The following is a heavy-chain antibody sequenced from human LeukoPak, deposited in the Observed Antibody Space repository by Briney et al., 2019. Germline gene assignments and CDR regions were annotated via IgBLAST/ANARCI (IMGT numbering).Heavy chain of an antibody. CDR2: IYTGGNT. V-gene: IGHV3-66*01. D-gene: IGHD3-16*01. J-gene: IGHJ5*02. Sequence: PGGSLRLSCAASGFTFSSYAMSWVRQSPRKGLEWVAIIYTGGNTYYADSVRGRFTISRDTSKNMLYLEMNGLRDEDSAVYYCVRDSYGTSWGQGTLVTVSS. CDR1: GFTFSSYA. CDR3: VRDSYGTS.